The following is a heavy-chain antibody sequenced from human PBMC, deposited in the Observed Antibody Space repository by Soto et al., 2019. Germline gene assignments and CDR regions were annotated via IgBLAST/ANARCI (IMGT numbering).Heavy chain of an antibody. CDR1: GYSFTNYA. V-gene: IGHV1-18*01. J-gene: IGHJ4*02. CDR3: ARDFRGLGIRRPFDY. D-gene: IGHD3-9*01. CDR2: ISPFHGDT. Sequence: QVELVQSGPEVKKPGASVKVSCKASGYSFTNYAIGWVRQAPGQGLEWVGWISPFHGDTNYAQNFQGRITVTTDSSTSTAYMDLGRLRSDDTAVYYCARDFRGLGIRRPFDYWGQGTLVAVSS.